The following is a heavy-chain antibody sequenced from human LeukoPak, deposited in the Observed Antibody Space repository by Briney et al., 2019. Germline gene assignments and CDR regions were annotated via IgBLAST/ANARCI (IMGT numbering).Heavy chain of an antibody. Sequence: GSLRLSCAASGFTFSSFWMHWVRQAPGKGLVWFSRINSDGSSAGYADSVKGRFTISRDNAKNTLYLQMNSLRAEDTAVYYCARDPGDYWGQGTLVTVSS. CDR2: INSDGSSA. V-gene: IGHV3-74*01. J-gene: IGHJ4*02. CDR1: GFTFSSFW. CDR3: ARDPGDY.